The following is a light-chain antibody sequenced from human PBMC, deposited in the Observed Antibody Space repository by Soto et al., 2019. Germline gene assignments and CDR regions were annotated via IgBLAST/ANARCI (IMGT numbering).Light chain of an antibody. CDR3: CSYAGSSTRWV. V-gene: IGLV2-23*01. Sequence: QSALTQPASVSGSPGQSITISFTGTSSDVGSYNLVSWYQQHPGKAPKLMIYEGSKRPSGVSNRFSGSKSGNTASLTISGLQAEDEADYYCCSYAGSSTRWVFGGGTQLTVL. J-gene: IGLJ3*02. CDR2: EGS. CDR1: SSDVGSYNL.